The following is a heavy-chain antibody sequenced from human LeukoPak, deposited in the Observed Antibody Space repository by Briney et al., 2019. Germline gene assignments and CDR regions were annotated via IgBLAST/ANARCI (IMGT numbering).Heavy chain of an antibody. J-gene: IGHJ6*02. V-gene: IGHV4-59*01. Sequence: SETLSLTCTVSGGSISSYYWSWIRQPPGKGLEWIGYFHYSGSTNYNPSLKSRVTISVDTSKNQFSLKLSSVTAADTAVYYCARDSGYGYSYGPLDYYGMDVWGQGTTVTVSS. CDR1: GGSISSYY. CDR2: FHYSGST. CDR3: ARDSGYGYSYGPLDYYGMDV. D-gene: IGHD5-18*01.